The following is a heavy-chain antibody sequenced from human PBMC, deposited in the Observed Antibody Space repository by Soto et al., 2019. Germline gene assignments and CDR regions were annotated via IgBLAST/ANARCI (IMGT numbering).Heavy chain of an antibody. D-gene: IGHD1-1*01. CDR2: IAYDGINT. V-gene: IGHV3-30-3*01. CDR3: ARVTPGNNLYYFSGLDV. J-gene: IGHJ6*02. Sequence: VGSLRLSCVASGFNFGTYAIHWVRQAPGKGLQWVALIAYDGINTYYADSVKGRFTISRDNSKNTLHLQMSNLRPEDTGVYFCARVTPGNNLYYFSGLDVWGQGTSVTVSS. CDR1: GFNFGTYA.